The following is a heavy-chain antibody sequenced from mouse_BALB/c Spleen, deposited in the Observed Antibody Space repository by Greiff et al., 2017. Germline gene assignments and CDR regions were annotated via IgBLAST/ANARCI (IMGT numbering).Heavy chain of an antibody. J-gene: IGHJ2*01. D-gene: IGHD4-1*01. V-gene: IGHV3-6*02. CDR2: ISYDGSN. CDR3: ARVSWDDY. Sequence: DVKLQESGPGLVKPSQSLSLTCSVTGYSITSGYYWNWIRQFPGNKLEWMGYISYDGSNNYNPSLKNRISITRDTSKNQFFLKLNSVTTEDTATYYCARVSWDDYWGQGTTLTVSS. CDR1: GYSITSGYY.